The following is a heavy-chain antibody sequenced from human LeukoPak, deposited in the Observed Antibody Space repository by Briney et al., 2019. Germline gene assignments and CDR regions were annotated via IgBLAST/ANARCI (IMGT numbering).Heavy chain of an antibody. V-gene: IGHV3-74*01. CDR1: GFPFSITW. CDR2: IAVDVADT. D-gene: IGHD5-24*01. CDR3: VRDVYIERFAS. Sequence: GGSLSLSCAASGFPFSITWMRSARQPPGRGLGWVSCIAVDVADTAYAASVKGRFTISRDNANDTLYLQMDSLRIEDTAVYYCVRDVYIERFASWGQGALVTVSS. J-gene: IGHJ4*02.